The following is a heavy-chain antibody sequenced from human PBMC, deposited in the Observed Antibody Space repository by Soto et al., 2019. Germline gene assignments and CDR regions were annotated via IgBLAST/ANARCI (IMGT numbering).Heavy chain of an antibody. CDR3: ARDGGLDY. V-gene: IGHV3-74*01. CDR1: GFTFSSYS. J-gene: IGHJ4*02. CDR2: ISDGSST. D-gene: IGHD3-10*01. Sequence: PGGSLRLSCAASGFTFSSYSMNWVRQAPGKGLEWVSSISDGSSTSYADSVKGRFTISRDNAKNTLYLQMNSLRAEDTAVYYCARDGGLDYWGQGTLVTVSS.